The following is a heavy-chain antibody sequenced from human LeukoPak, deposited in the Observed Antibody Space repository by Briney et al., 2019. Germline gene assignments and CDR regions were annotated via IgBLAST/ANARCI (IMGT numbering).Heavy chain of an antibody. CDR1: GASVSSSSYY. V-gene: IGHV4-39*01. J-gene: IGHJ4*02. D-gene: IGHD1-26*01. CDR3: ATRRGGSHPYY. CDR2: IFYSGST. Sequence: SETLSLTCTVSGASVSSSSYYWEWIRPPPGKGLEWVGSIFYSGSTNYNPSLKSRVTMSVDTSKNQFSLRLSSVTATDTAVYYCATRRGGSHPYYWGQGTLVTVSS.